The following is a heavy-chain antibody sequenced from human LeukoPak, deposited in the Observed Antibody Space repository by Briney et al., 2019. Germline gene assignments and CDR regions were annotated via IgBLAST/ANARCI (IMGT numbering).Heavy chain of an antibody. CDR3: AKESYYDSSGYFDY. D-gene: IGHD3-22*01. CDR1: GFTFSSYA. J-gene: IGHJ4*02. Sequence: GGSLRLSCAASGFTFSSYAMSWVRQAPGKGLEWVSAISGRGGSTYYADSVKGRFTFSRDNSKNTLYLQMNSLRAEDTAVYFCAKESYYDSSGYFDYWGQGTLVTVSS. CDR2: ISGRGGST. V-gene: IGHV3-23*01.